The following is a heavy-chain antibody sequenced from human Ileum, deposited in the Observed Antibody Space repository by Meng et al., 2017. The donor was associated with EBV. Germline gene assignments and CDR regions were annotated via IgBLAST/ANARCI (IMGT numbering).Heavy chain of an antibody. CDR1: GVSISSRNW. V-gene: IGHV4-4*02. CDR2: IYHSGST. D-gene: IGHD3-16*02. Sequence: QGQVQGVGPGRGKPSGNPSLTCAVSGVSISSRNWGSWGPQPPGKGLEWIGEIYHSGSTNYNPSLKSRVTISVDKSKNQFSLKLSSVTAADTAVYYCARKPNDYIWGSYRYGAFDIWGQGTMVTVSS. CDR3: ARKPNDYIWGSYRYGAFDI. J-gene: IGHJ3*02.